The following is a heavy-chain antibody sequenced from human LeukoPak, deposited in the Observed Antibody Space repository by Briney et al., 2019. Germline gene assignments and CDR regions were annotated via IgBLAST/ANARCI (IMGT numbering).Heavy chain of an antibody. CDR2: ISGSGGST. CDR1: GFTFSSYA. D-gene: IGHD2-2*01. V-gene: IGHV3-23*01. CDR3: ALSIVVVPAAAYFDS. J-gene: IGHJ4*02. Sequence: GGSLRLSCAASGFTFSSYAMSWVRQAPGKGLEWVSAISGSGGSTYYADSVKGRFTISRDNSKNTLYLQMNSLRAEDTALYYCALSIVVVPAAAYFDSWGQGTLVTVSS.